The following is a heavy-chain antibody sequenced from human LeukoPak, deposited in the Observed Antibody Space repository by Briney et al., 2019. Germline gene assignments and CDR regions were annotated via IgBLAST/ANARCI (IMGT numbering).Heavy chain of an antibody. CDR1: GFTFSSYA. CDR3: AKPGIAAAGTKRAEYFQH. Sequence: GRSLRLSCAASGFTFSSYAMSWVRQAPGKGLEWVSAISGSGGSTYYADSVKGRFTISRDNSKNTLYLQMNSLRAEDTAVYYCAKPGIAAAGTKRAEYFQHWGQGTLVTVSS. J-gene: IGHJ1*01. V-gene: IGHV3-23*01. CDR2: ISGSGGST. D-gene: IGHD6-13*01.